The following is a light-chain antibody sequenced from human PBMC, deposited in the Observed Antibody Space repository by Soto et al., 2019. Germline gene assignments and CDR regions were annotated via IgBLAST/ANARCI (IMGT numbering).Light chain of an antibody. CDR1: QGISNY. Sequence: DIQLTQSPSFLSASVGDRVTITCRASQGISNYLAWYQRKPGKDPKLLIYAASTLQSGVPSRLSGSGSGAEFTLTISSLQPEDFATSYCQQLNSYPLTFGGGTKVEIK. V-gene: IGKV1-9*01. CDR2: AAS. J-gene: IGKJ4*01. CDR3: QQLNSYPLT.